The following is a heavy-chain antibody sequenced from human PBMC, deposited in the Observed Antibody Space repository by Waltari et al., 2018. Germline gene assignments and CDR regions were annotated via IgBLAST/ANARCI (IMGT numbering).Heavy chain of an antibody. D-gene: IGHD2-15*01. Sequence: QVQLQESGPGLVTPSETLSLTCPVSGGSISSYYWSWIRQPAGKGLEWIGRIYTSGSTNYNPSLKSRVTMSVDTSKNQFSLKLSSVTAADTAVYYCARPTFCSATTCSGPMDVWGQGTTVTVSS. CDR1: GGSISSYY. V-gene: IGHV4-4*07. CDR3: ARPTFCSATTCSGPMDV. CDR2: IYTSGST. J-gene: IGHJ6*02.